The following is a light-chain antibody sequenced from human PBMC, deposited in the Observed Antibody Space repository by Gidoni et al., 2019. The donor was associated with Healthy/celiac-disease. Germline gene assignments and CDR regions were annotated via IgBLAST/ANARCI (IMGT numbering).Light chain of an antibody. CDR1: SSDGGGYNY. CDR3: SSYTSSSTYV. V-gene: IGLV2-14*01. CDR2: DVS. Sequence: QSALTQPAAVTQSPGKPFTISCTGTSSDGGGYNYVSWYQQHPGKAPKLMIYDVSNRPSGVSYRFSGSKSGNTASLTISGLQAEDEADYDCSSYTSSSTYVFGTGTKVTVL. J-gene: IGLJ1*01.